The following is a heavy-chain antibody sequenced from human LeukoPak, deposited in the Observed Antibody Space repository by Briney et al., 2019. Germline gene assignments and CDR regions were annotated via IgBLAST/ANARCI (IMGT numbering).Heavy chain of an antibody. CDR2: ISSSSSYI. J-gene: IGHJ4*02. V-gene: IGHV3-21*04. D-gene: IGHD3-22*01. CDR3: AKDTGYYYDSSNYWV. Sequence: GGSLRLSCAASGFTFSSYSMNWVRQAPGKGLEWVSSISSSSSYIYYADSVKGRFTISRDNAKNSLYLQMNSLRAEDTALYYCAKDTGYYYDSSNYWVWGQGTLVTVSS. CDR1: GFTFSSYS.